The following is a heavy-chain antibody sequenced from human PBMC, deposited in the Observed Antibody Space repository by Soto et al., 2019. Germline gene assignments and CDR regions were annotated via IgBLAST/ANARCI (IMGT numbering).Heavy chain of an antibody. CDR3: ARDAKYYYDSSGYYYEAFDP. D-gene: IGHD3-22*01. CDR2: INPNSGGT. Sequence: GASVKVSCKASGYTFTGYYMHWVRQAPGQGLEWMGWINPNSGGTNYAQKFQGWVTMTRDTSISTAYMELSRLRSDDTAVYYCARDAKYYYDSSGYYYEAFDPWCQGTLVSISS. CDR1: GYTFTGYY. J-gene: IGHJ5*02. V-gene: IGHV1-2*04.